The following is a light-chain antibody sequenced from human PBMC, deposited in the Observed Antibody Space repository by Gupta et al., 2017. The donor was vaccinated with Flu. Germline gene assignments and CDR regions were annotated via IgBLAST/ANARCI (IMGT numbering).Light chain of an antibody. J-gene: IGKJ2*03. Sequence: DVVMTQSPLSLPVTLGQPASVSCRSSQSLVHGHGNTYLNWFQQRPGQSPRRLIYEGSNRDSGVPDRFSGSGSGPDFTLRIRRVEAEDVGVYYCREGTHWPYSFGQGTKLEIK. CDR1: QSLVHGHGNTY. CDR2: EGS. CDR3: REGTHWPYS. V-gene: IGKV2-30*02.